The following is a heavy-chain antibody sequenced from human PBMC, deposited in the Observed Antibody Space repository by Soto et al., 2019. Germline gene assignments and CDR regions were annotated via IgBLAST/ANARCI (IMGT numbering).Heavy chain of an antibody. V-gene: IGHV2-5*02. CDR3: ARGLTGYSSGWSHFDY. Sequence: SGPTLVNPTQTLTLTCTFSGFSLSTSGVGVGWIRQPPGKALEWLALIYWDDDKRYSPSLKSRLTITKDTSKNQVVLTMTNMDPVDTATYYCARGLTGYSSGWSHFDYWGQGTLVTVSS. J-gene: IGHJ4*02. CDR2: IYWDDDK. D-gene: IGHD6-19*01. CDR1: GFSLSTSGVG.